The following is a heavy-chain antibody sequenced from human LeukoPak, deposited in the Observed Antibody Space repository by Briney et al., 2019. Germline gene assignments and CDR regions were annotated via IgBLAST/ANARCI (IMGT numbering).Heavy chain of an antibody. J-gene: IGHJ4*02. D-gene: IGHD4-11*01. V-gene: IGHV3-74*01. CDR1: GFTLASYW. Sequence: GGSLRLSCAAAGFTLASYWMEWVRQAPGKGLVWVSRINSDGSSTSYADSVKGRFTISTDNANNSFYARVNSLGAEATAVYYCYSTNSLDYWGPGTLVTVSS. CDR3: YSTNSLDY. CDR2: INSDGSST.